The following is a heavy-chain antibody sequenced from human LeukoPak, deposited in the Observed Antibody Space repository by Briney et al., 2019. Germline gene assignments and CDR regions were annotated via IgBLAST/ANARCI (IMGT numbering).Heavy chain of an antibody. J-gene: IGHJ4*02. V-gene: IGHV4-61*02. CDR3: AGTMVRGVIIP. D-gene: IGHD3-10*01. CDR1: GGSISSGSYY. CDR2: IYTSGST. Sequence: PSQTLSLTCTVSGGSISSGSYYWRWIRQPAGKGLEWIGRIYTSGSTNYNPSLKSRDTISVDTSKNQFSLKLSSVTAADTAVYYCAGTMVRGVIIPWGQGTLVTVSS.